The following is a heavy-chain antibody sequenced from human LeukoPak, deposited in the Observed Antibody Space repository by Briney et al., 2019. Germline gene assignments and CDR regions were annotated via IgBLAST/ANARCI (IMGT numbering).Heavy chain of an antibody. D-gene: IGHD1-1*01. CDR2: IKSKTDGGTT. Sequence: GGSLRLSCAASGFTFSNAWMNWVRQAPGKGLEWVGRIKSKTDGGTTDYAAPVKGRFTISRDDLENMLYLQMNSLKTEDTAVYYCIADTPPWNPYGLDYWGQGTLVTVSS. V-gene: IGHV3-15*07. CDR3: IADTPPWNPYGLDY. J-gene: IGHJ4*02. CDR1: GFTFSNAW.